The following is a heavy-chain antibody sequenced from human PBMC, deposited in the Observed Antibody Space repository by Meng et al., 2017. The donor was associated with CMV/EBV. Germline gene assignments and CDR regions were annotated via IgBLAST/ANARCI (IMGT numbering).Heavy chain of an antibody. CDR1: GFTFSSYE. J-gene: IGHJ4*02. CDR3: AKDDLPYDFWSGYEPNFDY. D-gene: IGHD3-3*01. Sequence: GESLKISCAASGFTFSSYEMNWVRQAPGKGLEWVSYISSSGSTIYYADSVKGRFTISRDNSKNTLYLQMNSLRAEDTAVYYCAKDDLPYDFWSGYEPNFDYWGQGTLVTVSS. CDR2: ISSSGSTI. V-gene: IGHV3-48*03.